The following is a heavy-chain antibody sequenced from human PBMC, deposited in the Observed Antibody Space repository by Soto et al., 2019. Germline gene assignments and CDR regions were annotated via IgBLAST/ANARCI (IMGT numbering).Heavy chain of an antibody. CDR1: GDIFSGYS. V-gene: IGHV1-69*14. CDR3: ARDLGSGYAPGEY. D-gene: IGHD5-12*01. Sequence: QVQLVQSGAEVKKPGSSLKVSCKTSGDIFSGYSISWVRQAPGQGLEWMGGIIPIFGTTNYAQRLHGRVTITADKSTSTVDMELYSLKSEDAAVYYCARDLGSGYAPGEYGGQGTLVTVSS. J-gene: IGHJ4*02. CDR2: IIPIFGTT.